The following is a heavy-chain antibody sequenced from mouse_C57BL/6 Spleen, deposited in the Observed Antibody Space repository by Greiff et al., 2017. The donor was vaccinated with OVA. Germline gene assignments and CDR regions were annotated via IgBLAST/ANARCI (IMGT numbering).Heavy chain of an antibody. D-gene: IGHD2-1*01. CDR1: GFTFSSYA. J-gene: IGHJ2*01. V-gene: IGHV5-4*01. CDR3: ARGDYGNYGDY. Sequence: DVHLVESGGGLVKPGGSLKLSCAASGFTFSSYAMSWVRQTPEKRLEWVATISDGGSYTYYPDNVKGRFTISRDNAKNNLYLQMSHLKSEDTAMYYCARGDYGNYGDYWGQGTTLTVSS. CDR2: ISDGGSYT.